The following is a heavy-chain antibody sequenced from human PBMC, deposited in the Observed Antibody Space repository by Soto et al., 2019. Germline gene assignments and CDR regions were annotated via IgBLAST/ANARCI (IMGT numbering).Heavy chain of an antibody. J-gene: IGHJ4*02. V-gene: IGHV1-3*01. Sequence: QVQLVQSGAEVKRPGASVRISCRASGYSFTRYAVHWVRQAPGQRFEWMGWIDAGNSRTKYSQNFQGRVIITRDAAANTAVMELSGMRSDDTAMYYCALGRWSQTTADYYLDYWGQGNLVTVSS. CDR2: IDAGNSRT. CDR1: GYSFTRYA. CDR3: ALGRWSQTTADYYLDY. D-gene: IGHD6-13*01.